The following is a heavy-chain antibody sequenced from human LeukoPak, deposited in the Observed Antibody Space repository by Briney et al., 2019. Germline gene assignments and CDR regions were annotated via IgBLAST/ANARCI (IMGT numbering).Heavy chain of an antibody. CDR1: GYTFTGYY. D-gene: IGHD3-10*01. CDR2: INPNSGGT. CDR3: ARDWFSGSGSFHHYYGMDV. Sequence: ASVKVSCKASGYTFTGYYMHWVRQAPGQGLEWMGWINPNSGGTNYAQKFQGWVTMTRDTSISTAYMELSRLRSDDTAVYYCARDWFSGSGSFHHYYGMDVWGQGTTVTVSS. J-gene: IGHJ6*02. V-gene: IGHV1-2*04.